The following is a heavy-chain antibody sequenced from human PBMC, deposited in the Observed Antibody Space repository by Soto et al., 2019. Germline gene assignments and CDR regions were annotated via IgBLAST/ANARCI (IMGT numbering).Heavy chain of an antibody. CDR2: IRYDGSNK. CDR3: ARGRGYSSSWSIYYFDF. CDR1: GLTFSRSG. V-gene: IGHV3-33*08. D-gene: IGHD6-13*01. Sequence: GSLRLSCEASGLTFSRSGMHWVRQAPGKGLEWVAVIRYDGSNKYYADSVKGRFTISRDNSKNTLYLQMNSLRAEDTAVYYCARGRGYSSSWSIYYFDFWGQGTQVTVSS. J-gene: IGHJ4*02.